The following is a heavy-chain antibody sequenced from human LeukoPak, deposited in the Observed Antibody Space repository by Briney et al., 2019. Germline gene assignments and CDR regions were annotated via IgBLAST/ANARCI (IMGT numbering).Heavy chain of an antibody. J-gene: IGHJ5*02. CDR1: GGSISSGGYY. Sequence: SETLSLTCTVSGGSISSGGYYWSWIRQHPGKGLEWIGYIYYSGSTYYNPSLKSRVTISVDTSKSQFSLKLSSVTAADTAVYYCARCQQREWFDPWGQGTLVTVSS. CDR2: IYYSGST. V-gene: IGHV4-31*03. CDR3: ARCQQREWFDP. D-gene: IGHD6-13*01.